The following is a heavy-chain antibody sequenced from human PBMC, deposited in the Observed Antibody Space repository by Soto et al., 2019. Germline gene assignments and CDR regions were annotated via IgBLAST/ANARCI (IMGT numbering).Heavy chain of an antibody. CDR3: ARAQMYSGAYHDS. CDR1: GYTFTNFG. Sequence: QVQLVQSGAEVENPGASVKVSCEASGYTFTNFGINWVRQAPGQGLEWMGWITPYNGNANYAQKHQGRLTITTDTSTSTAYMELRSLTSDDTAVYYCARAQMYSGAYHDSGGQGTLVTVSS. CDR2: ITPYNGNA. V-gene: IGHV1-18*04. D-gene: IGHD1-26*01. J-gene: IGHJ5*01.